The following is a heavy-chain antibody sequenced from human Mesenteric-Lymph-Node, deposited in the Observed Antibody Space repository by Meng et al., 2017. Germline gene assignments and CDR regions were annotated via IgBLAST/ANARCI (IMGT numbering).Heavy chain of an antibody. CDR3: ADITAGF. Sequence: EVQLVGSGGGLVQPGGSLRLSCAASGFSFSNYWMHWVRQAPGKGLVWVSFINTDGSNTAYADSEKGRFTISRDNAKNTLYLQMNSLRVEDTAIYYCADITAGFWGQGTLVTVSS. CDR2: INTDGSNT. CDR1: GFSFSNYW. J-gene: IGHJ4*02. D-gene: IGHD3-10*01. V-gene: IGHV3-74*01.